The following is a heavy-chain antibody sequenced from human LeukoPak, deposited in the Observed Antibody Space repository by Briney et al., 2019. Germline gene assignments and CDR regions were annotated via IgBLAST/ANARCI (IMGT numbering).Heavy chain of an antibody. D-gene: IGHD4-23*01. CDR3: ARHGSLYGSNYFDY. J-gene: IGHJ4*02. CDR1: GYSISSGYY. Sequence: SETLSLTCAVSGYSISSGYYWGWIRRPPGKGLEWIGSIYHSGSTYYNPSLKSRVTISVDTSKNQFSLKLSSVTAADTAVYYCARHGSLYGSNYFDYWGQGTLVTVSS. V-gene: IGHV4-38-2*01. CDR2: IYHSGST.